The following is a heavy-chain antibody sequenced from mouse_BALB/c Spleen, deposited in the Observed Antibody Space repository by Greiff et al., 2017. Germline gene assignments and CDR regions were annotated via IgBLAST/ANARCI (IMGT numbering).Heavy chain of an antibody. CDR3: ARSRYDEYYFDY. CDR2: ILPGSGST. Sequence: VQLQQSGAELMKPGASVKISCKATGYTFSSYWIEWVKQRPGHGLEWIGEILPGSGSTNYNEKFKGKATFTADTSSNTAYMQLSSLTSEDSAVYYCARSRYDEYYFDYWGQGTTLTVSS. V-gene: IGHV1-9*01. J-gene: IGHJ2*01. CDR1: GYTFSSYW. D-gene: IGHD2-14*01.